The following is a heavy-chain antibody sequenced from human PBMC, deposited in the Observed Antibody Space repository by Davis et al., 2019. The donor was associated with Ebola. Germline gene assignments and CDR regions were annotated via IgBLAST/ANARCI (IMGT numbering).Heavy chain of an antibody. CDR1: GGSISSYY. J-gene: IGHJ6*02. CDR3: ARGNYGDYIVLYYYNMDV. CDR2: IYYSGST. D-gene: IGHD4-17*01. Sequence: SETLSLTCTVSGGSISSYYWSWIRQPPGKGLEWIGYIYYSGSTNYNPSLKSRVTISVDTSKNQFSLKLSSVTAADTAVYYCARGNYGDYIVLYYYNMDVWGQRTTVTVSS. V-gene: IGHV4-59*01.